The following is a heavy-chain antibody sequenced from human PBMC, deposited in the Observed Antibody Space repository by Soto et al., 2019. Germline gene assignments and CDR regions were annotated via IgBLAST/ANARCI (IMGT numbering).Heavy chain of an antibody. CDR2: INPSGGST. Sequence: ASVKVSCKASGYTFTSYYMHWLRQAPGQGLEWMGIINPSGGSTSYAQKFQGRVTMTRDTSTSTVYMELSSLRSEDTAVYYCARDYSIGPFDPWGQGTLVTVSS. V-gene: IGHV1-46*01. CDR1: GYTFTSYY. J-gene: IGHJ5*02. D-gene: IGHD2-15*01. CDR3: ARDYSIGPFDP.